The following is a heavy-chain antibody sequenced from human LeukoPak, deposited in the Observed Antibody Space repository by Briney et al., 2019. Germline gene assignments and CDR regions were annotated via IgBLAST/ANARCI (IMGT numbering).Heavy chain of an antibody. J-gene: IGHJ4*02. CDR2: ISSNGGST. V-gene: IGHV3-64D*06. D-gene: IGHD3-9*01. Sequence: SGGSLRPSCSASGFTFSSYAMHWVRQAPGKGLEYVSAISSNGGSTYYADSVKGRFTISRDNSKNTLYLQMSSLRAEDTAVYYCAKGDYDILTGYYGLDYWGQGTLVTVSS. CDR1: GFTFSSYA. CDR3: AKGDYDILTGYYGLDY.